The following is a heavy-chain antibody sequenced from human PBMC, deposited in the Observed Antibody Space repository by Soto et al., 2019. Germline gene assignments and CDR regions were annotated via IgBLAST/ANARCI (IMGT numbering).Heavy chain of an antibody. CDR3: ATYVDGTPHRGRLGYFDS. Sequence: EVQLVESGGGLVQPGGSLRLSCAASGFTVSSNYMNWVRQAPGKGLEWVSLIYSGGSTYYADSVKGRCTISRDSSKNTLYLQMNSLRAEDTAMYYCATYVDGTPHRGRLGYFDSWGQGTLVTVSS. J-gene: IGHJ4*02. D-gene: IGHD3-10*02. CDR2: IYSGGST. CDR1: GFTVSSNY. V-gene: IGHV3-66*01.